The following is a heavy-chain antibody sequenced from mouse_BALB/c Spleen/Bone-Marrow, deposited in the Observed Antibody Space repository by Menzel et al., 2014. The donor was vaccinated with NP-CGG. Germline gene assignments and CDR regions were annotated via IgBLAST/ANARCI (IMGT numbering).Heavy chain of an antibody. Sequence: EVQLQQSGPSLVKPSQTLSLTCSVTGDSIXSGYWNWIRKFPGNKLEYMGYISYSGSTYYNPSLKSRISITRDTSKNQYYLQLNSVTTGDTATYYCASLLRIYYAMDCWGQGTSVTVSS. CDR3: ASLLRIYYAMDC. CDR2: ISYSGST. D-gene: IGHD1-1*01. V-gene: IGHV3-8*02. CDR1: GDSIXSGY. J-gene: IGHJ4*01.